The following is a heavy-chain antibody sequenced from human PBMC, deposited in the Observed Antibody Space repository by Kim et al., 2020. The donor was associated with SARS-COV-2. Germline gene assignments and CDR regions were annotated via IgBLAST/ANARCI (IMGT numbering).Heavy chain of an antibody. J-gene: IGHJ4*02. Sequence: QKFQGRVTMTRDTSTSTVYMELSSLRSEDTAVYYCARGGRYGGNSYYFDYWGQGTLVTVSS. V-gene: IGHV1-46*01. D-gene: IGHD2-21*02. CDR3: ARGGRYGGNSYYFDY.